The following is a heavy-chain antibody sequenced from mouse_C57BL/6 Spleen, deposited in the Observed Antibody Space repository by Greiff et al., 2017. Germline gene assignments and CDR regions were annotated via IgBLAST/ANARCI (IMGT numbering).Heavy chain of an antibody. D-gene: IGHD2-3*01. CDR3: TRGDGYSFAY. V-gene: IGHV5-9-1*02. CDR1: GFTFSSYA. J-gene: IGHJ3*01. CDR2: ISSGGDYI. Sequence: EVMLVESGEGLVKPGGSLKLSCAASGFTFSSYAMSWVRQTPEKRLEWVAYISSGGDYIYYADTVKGRFTISRDNARNTLYLKMSSLKSEDTAMCYCTRGDGYSFAYWGQGTLVTVSA.